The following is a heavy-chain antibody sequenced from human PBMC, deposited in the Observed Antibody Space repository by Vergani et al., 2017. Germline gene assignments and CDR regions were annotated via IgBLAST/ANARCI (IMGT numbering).Heavy chain of an antibody. V-gene: IGHV2-5*04. Sequence: QITLKESGPTLVKPTQTLTLTCTFSGFSLNTRGVSVAWIRQPPGKALDWLALIYWNDDHPYIPSLNNRVTITKYTSKNQVVLTITNMDYVDTGTYYCVYRKTECGTTGSFGPFYYYYFMDVWGKGTTVTVSS. CDR3: VYRKTECGTTGSFGPFYYYYFMDV. CDR2: IYWNDDH. D-gene: IGHD1-7*01. CDR1: GFSLNTRGVS. J-gene: IGHJ6*03.